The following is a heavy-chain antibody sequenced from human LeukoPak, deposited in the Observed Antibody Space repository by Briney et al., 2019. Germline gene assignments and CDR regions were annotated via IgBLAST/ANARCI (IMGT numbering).Heavy chain of an antibody. CDR3: ARADRLHGGPYLIGP. CDR2: INPNSGGT. Sequence: ASVKVSCKASGYSFTDYYMHWVRQAPGQGLEWMGWINPNSGGTNSAQKFQGKVTMTRDTSITTVYMEVSWLTSDDTAIYYCARADRLHGGPYLIGPWGQGTLVTVSS. CDR1: GYSFTDYY. J-gene: IGHJ5*02. V-gene: IGHV1-2*02. D-gene: IGHD2-21*01.